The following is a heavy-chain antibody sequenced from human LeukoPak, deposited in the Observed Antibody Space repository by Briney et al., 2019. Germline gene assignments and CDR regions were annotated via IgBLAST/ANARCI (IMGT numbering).Heavy chain of an antibody. J-gene: IGHJ4*02. Sequence: PSETLSLTCTVSGGSISSYYWSWIRQPDGKVLEWIGRIHISGSTNYNPSLKSRLTMSVDTSKNQFSLKLSSVTAADTAVYYCARDGGYSYGYSLDCWGQGTLVTVSS. CDR2: IHISGST. CDR3: ARDGGYSYGYSLDC. D-gene: IGHD5-18*01. V-gene: IGHV4-4*07. CDR1: GGSISSYY.